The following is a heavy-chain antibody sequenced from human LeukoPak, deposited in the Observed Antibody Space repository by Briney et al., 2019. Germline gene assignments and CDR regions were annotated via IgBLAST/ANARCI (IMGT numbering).Heavy chain of an antibody. CDR3: ARSSYDSSPLDD. CDR2: IYPGDSDT. CDR1: ENSFVNHW. J-gene: IGHJ6*02. Sequence: GESLMISCKGSENSFVNHWIAWVRQMPGKGLEWMGIIYPGDSDTRYSPSFQGQVTISAAKSINTVYLQWSSLKASDTAIYYCARSSYDSSPLDDWGQGTTVTVSS. V-gene: IGHV5-51*01. D-gene: IGHD3-22*01.